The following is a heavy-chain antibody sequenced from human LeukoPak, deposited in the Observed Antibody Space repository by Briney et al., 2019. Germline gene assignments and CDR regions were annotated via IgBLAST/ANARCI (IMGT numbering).Heavy chain of an antibody. CDR2: ISSSGSTK. D-gene: IGHD5-12*01. Sequence: GGSLRLSCAASGFTFSDYHMSWIRQAPGKGLEWVSYISSSGSTKYYADSVKGRFTISRDNAKNSLYLQMNSLRAEDTAVYYCGRDGSGSPDYWGQGTLVTVSS. CDR1: GFTFSDYH. CDR3: GRDGSGSPDY. J-gene: IGHJ4*02. V-gene: IGHV3-11*01.